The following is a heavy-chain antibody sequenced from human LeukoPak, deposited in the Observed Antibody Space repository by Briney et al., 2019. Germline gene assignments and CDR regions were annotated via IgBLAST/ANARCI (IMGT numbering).Heavy chain of an antibody. CDR3: VREGPPQSSLYYFDY. V-gene: IGHV3-48*03. J-gene: IGHJ4*02. CDR2: ITNSGSTI. CDR1: GFSFSNFE. D-gene: IGHD4-11*01. Sequence: PGGSLRLSCVASGFSFSNFEMNWVRQAPGKGLEWVSYITNSGSTIYYADSVKGRFTISRDNAKNSLYLQMNSLTAEDTAVYYCVREGPPQSSLYYFDYWGQGTLVTVSS.